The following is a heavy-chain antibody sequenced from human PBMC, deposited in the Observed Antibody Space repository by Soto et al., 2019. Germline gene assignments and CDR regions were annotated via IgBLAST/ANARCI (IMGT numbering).Heavy chain of an antibody. CDR2: ISSSFVSM. Sequence: GGALRLSCAVSGLPFSNYYMSWIRKAPGMGLEWLADISSSFVSMLYADYVKDRFYISRDNANNSLFLQMNSLRADVTAVYYCARVSATGWVGNGREYFGYWRQGALVTVSS. V-gene: IGHV3-11*01. CDR3: ARVSATGWVGNGREYFGY. D-gene: IGHD3-9*01. J-gene: IGHJ4*02. CDR1: GLPFSNYY.